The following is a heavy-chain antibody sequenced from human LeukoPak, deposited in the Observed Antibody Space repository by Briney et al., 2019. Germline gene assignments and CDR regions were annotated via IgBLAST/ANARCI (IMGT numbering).Heavy chain of an antibody. CDR3: TRDRGPMNDFDS. J-gene: IGHJ4*02. CDR1: GFTFSTYA. Sequence: PGRSLRLSCAASGFTFSTYAMHWVRQTPGKGLEWVAVISNLGNDGFYADSVKGRFTISRDNSRNTLYLRMDSLRAEDTAVYYCTRDRGPMNDFDSWGQGTLVTVSS. V-gene: IGHV3-30*01. CDR2: ISNLGNDG. D-gene: IGHD1-1*01.